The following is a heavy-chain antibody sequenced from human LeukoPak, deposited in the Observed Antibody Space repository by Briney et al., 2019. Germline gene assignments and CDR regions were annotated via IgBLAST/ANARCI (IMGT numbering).Heavy chain of an antibody. CDR3: AKDGGLWVSAHWGDS. V-gene: IGHV3-7*03. CDR2: IKKTGSET. D-gene: IGHD7-27*01. J-gene: IGHJ4*02. CDR1: GFTFSHFW. Sequence: GGSLRLSCAASGFTFSHFWMSWVRQAPGKGLEWVAYIKKTGSETYYVDSVKGRFTVSRDNSKNTLFLQMNSLRAEDTAVYYCAKDGGLWVSAHWGDSWGRGTLVTVSS.